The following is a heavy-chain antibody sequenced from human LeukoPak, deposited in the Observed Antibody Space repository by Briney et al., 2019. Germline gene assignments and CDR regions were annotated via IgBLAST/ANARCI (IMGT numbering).Heavy chain of an antibody. CDR3: AKARIAAAGTGAFDV. CDR2: FSATDGSA. V-gene: IGHV3-23*01. Sequence: GGSLRLSCAASGFTVSSYGMTWVRQAPGKGLEWVSAFSATDGSAQYAESVRGRFTISRDNSKNSLYLQMNSLRDEDTAVYFCAKARIAAAGTGAFDVWGQGTMVNVSS. J-gene: IGHJ3*01. CDR1: GFTVSSYG. D-gene: IGHD6-13*01.